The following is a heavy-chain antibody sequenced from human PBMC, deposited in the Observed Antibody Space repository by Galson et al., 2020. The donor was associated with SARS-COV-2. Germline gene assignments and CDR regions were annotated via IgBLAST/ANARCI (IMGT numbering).Heavy chain of an antibody. V-gene: IGHV3-66*01. D-gene: IGHD2-15*01. CDR2: IYSGGST. CDR1: GFTVSSNY. Sequence: GESLKISCAASGFTVSSNYMSWVRQAPGKGLEWVSVIYSGGSTYYADSVKGRFTISRDNSKNTLYLQMNSLRAEDTAVYYCARDYPDIVWGQGTLVTVSS. J-gene: IGHJ4*02. CDR3: ARDYPDIV.